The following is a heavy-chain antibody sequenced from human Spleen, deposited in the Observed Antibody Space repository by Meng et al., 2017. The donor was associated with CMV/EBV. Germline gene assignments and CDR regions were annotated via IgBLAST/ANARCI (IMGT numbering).Heavy chain of an antibody. CDR2: INHSGST. J-gene: IGHJ6*02. CDR3: ARGPAKIQLRQVRDQNYYYYYGMDV. V-gene: IGHV4-34*01. D-gene: IGHD5-18*01. CDR1: GGSFSGYY. Sequence: SETLSLTCAVYGGSFSGYYWSWIRQPPGKGLEWIGEINHSGSTNYNPSLKSRVTISVDMSKNQFSLKLSSVTAADTAVYYCARGPAKIQLRQVRDQNYYYYYGMDVWGQGTTVTVSS.